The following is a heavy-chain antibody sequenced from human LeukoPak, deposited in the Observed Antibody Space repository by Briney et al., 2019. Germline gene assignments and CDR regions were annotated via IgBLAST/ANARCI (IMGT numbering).Heavy chain of an antibody. D-gene: IGHD3-9*01. CDR1: GFPFSSYW. CDR2: IKQDGSKK. V-gene: IGHV3-7*01. Sequence: GSLRLSCVASGFPFSSYWMTWVRQAPGKGLEWVANIKQDGSKKSYVDSVKGRFTISRDNAKNSLYLQMNSLRAEDTAVYYCAKVPVSGDILTGYYGYWGQGTLVTVSS. CDR3: AKVPVSGDILTGYYGY. J-gene: IGHJ4*02.